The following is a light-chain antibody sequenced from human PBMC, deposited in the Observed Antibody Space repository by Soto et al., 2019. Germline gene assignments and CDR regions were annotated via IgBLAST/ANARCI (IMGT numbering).Light chain of an antibody. J-gene: IGLJ1*01. CDR3: ISYTSSSTPYV. V-gene: IGLV2-14*01. CDR2: EVS. Sequence: QYALTQPASVSGSPGQSITIYCTGTSSDVGGYNYVSWYQQHPGKAPKLMIYEVSNRPSGVSHRFSGSKSGNTASLTISGLQAEDEADYYCISYTSSSTPYVFVPGTKLTVL. CDR1: SSDVGGYNY.